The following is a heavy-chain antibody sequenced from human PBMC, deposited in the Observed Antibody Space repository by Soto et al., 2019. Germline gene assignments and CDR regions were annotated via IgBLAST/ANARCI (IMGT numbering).Heavy chain of an antibody. D-gene: IGHD3-10*01. V-gene: IGHV3-53*01. CDR3: ANNYGHYHYYVMAV. Sequence: GGSLRLSCAASGFTVSSNYMSWVRQAPGKGLEWVSVIYSGGSTYYADSVKGRFTISRDNSKNTLYLQMNSLRAEDTAVYYCANNYGHYHYYVMAVCGQGTTVTVSS. CDR1: GFTVSSNY. CDR2: IYSGGST. J-gene: IGHJ6*02.